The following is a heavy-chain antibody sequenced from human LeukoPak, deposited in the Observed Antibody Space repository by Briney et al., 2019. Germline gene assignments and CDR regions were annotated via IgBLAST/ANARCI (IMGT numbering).Heavy chain of an antibody. CDR3: ARGHCSGGSCYDY. V-gene: IGHV3-30-3*01. CDR1: GFTFSSYA. D-gene: IGHD2-15*01. CDR2: ISYDGSNK. J-gene: IGHJ4*02. Sequence: GGSLRLSCAASGFTFSSYAMHWVRQAPGKGLEWVALISYDGSNKYYADSVKGRFTISRDNSKNTLYLQMNSLRAEDTAVYYCARGHCSGGSCYDYWGQGTLVTVSS.